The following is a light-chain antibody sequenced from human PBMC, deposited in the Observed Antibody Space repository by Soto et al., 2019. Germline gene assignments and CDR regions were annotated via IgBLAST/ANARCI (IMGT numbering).Light chain of an antibody. Sequence: NFMLTQPHSVSESPGKTVTISCTRSSGSIASNYVQWYQQRPGSAPTTVIYEDNQRPSGVPDRFSSSIDSSSNSASLTISGLKTEDEADYYCQSYDSIVVFGGGTKLTVL. CDR2: EDN. J-gene: IGLJ2*01. V-gene: IGLV6-57*04. CDR3: QSYDSIVV. CDR1: SGSIASNY.